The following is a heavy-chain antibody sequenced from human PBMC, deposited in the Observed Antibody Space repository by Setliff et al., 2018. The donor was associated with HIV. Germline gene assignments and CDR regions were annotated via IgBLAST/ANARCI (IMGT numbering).Heavy chain of an antibody. V-gene: IGHV1-18*01. D-gene: IGHD1-26*01. CDR2: ISANNGNT. Sequence: ASVKVSCKASGYTFTSYGLNWVRQAPGQGLEWMGWISANNGNTNYAQKFQGRVTIIADASTNTVNMELSSLRSEDTAVYYCARGVDGSYRKFFDNWGQGTLVTVSS. J-gene: IGHJ4*02. CDR1: GYTFTSYG. CDR3: ARGVDGSYRKFFDN.